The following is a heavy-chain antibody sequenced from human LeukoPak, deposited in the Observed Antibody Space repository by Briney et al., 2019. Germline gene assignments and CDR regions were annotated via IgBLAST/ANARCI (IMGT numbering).Heavy chain of an antibody. CDR1: GYTFTSYG. D-gene: IGHD2-15*01. CDR3: ARDYLAGSGPGEFDP. CDR2: ISAYNGNT. J-gene: IGHJ5*02. V-gene: IGHV1-18*01. Sequence: ASVKVSCKASGYTFTSYGISWVQQAPGQGLEWMGWISAYNGNTNYAQKLQGRVTMTTDTSTSTAYMELRSLRSDDTAVYYCARDYLAGSGPGEFDPWGQGTLVTVSS.